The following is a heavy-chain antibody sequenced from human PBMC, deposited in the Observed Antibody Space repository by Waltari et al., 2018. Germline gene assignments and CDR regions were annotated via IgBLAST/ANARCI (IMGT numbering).Heavy chain of an antibody. V-gene: IGHV4-39*07. J-gene: IGHJ4*02. CDR1: GGSISSSSYY. D-gene: IGHD3-22*01. CDR3: ARYYYDSSGYYHYWFDY. Sequence: QLQLQESGPGLVKPSETLSLTCTVSGGSISSSSYYWGWLRQPPGKGLEWIGSIYYSGSTYYNPSLKSRVTISVDTSKNQFSLKLSSVTAADTAVYYCARYYYDSSGYYHYWFDYWGQGTLVTVSS. CDR2: IYYSGST.